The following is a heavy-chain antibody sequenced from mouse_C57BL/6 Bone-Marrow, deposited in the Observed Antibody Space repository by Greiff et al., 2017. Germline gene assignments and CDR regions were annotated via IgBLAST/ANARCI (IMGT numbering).Heavy chain of an antibody. J-gene: IGHJ1*03. CDR3: ARNPLDYYGSSYVGYFDV. V-gene: IGHV2-9-1*01. D-gene: IGHD1-1*01. Sequence: VKLKKSGPGLVAPSQSLSITCTVSGFSLTSYAISWVRQPPGKGLEWLGVIWTGGGTNYNSALKSRLSISKDNSKSQVFLKMNSLQTDDTARYYCARNPLDYYGSSYVGYFDVWGTGTTVTVSS. CDR2: IWTGGGT. CDR1: GFSLTSYA.